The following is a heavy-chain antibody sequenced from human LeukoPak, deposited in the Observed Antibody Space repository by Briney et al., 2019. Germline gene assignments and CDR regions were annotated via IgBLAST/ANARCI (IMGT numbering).Heavy chain of an antibody. CDR3: ARDGDSGGWFDS. Sequence: SETLSLNSTVSGVSIYGHYWSWIRHPPGQGLKCIGYIYYSGSTKYNPSLNSRATISLDTSKSQFFLKLTSVTAADTAVYYCARDGDSGGWFDSWGQGALVTVSS. V-gene: IGHV4-59*11. CDR2: IYYSGST. D-gene: IGHD6-25*01. CDR1: GVSIYGHY. J-gene: IGHJ5*01.